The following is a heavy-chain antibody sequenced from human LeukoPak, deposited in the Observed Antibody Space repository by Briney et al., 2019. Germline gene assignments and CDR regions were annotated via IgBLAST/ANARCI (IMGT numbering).Heavy chain of an antibody. Sequence: PGRSLRLSCAASGFTFSDHAMHWVRQAPGKGLEWVTVISSDGGTKYNAGSVQGRFTISRDNSKNTLYLQMNSLRTEDTAVYYCARDATSSLGSGYFDFWGQGILVTVSS. J-gene: IGHJ4*02. CDR1: GFTFSDHA. V-gene: IGHV3-30*04. CDR2: ISSDGGTK. CDR3: ARDATSSLGSGYFDF. D-gene: IGHD2-15*01.